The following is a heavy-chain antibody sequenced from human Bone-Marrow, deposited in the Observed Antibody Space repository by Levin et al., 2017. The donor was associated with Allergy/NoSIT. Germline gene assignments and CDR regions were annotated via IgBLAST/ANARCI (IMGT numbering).Heavy chain of an antibody. CDR3: ARDRGAVPASCLDY. Sequence: GESLKISCAASGFTFSGYYMSWIRQAPGKGLEWLSYISSSGHAKYEADSLKGRFTISRDNAKRSLYLQMNSLRVEDTAVYYCARDRGAVPASCLDYWGQGTLVTVSS. D-gene: IGHD6-19*01. CDR2: ISSSGHAK. CDR1: GFTFSGYY. J-gene: IGHJ4*02. V-gene: IGHV3-11*01.